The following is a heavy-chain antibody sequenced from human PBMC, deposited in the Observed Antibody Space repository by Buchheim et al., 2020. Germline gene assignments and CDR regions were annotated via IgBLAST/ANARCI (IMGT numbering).Heavy chain of an antibody. Sequence: QVQLVQSGAEVKKPGASVKVSCKASGYTFTSYDINWVRQATGQGLEWMGWMNPNSGNTGYAQKFQGRVTMTRNTSISPAYMELSSLRSEDTAVYYCARGRITIFGVVIPHYYYYGMDVWGQGTT. D-gene: IGHD3-3*01. CDR1: GYTFTSYD. J-gene: IGHJ6*02. V-gene: IGHV1-8*01. CDR3: ARGRITIFGVVIPHYYYYGMDV. CDR2: MNPNSGNT.